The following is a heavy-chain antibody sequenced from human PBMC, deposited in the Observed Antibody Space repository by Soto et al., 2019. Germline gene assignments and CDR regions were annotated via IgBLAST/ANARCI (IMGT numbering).Heavy chain of an antibody. D-gene: IGHD3-9*01. CDR2: IRSKAYGGTT. J-gene: IGHJ3*02. CDR1: GFTFGDYA. Sequence: PGGSLRLSCTASGFTFGDYAMSWFRQAPGKGLEWVGFIRSKAYGGTTEYAASVKGRFTISRDDSKSIAYLQMNSLKTEDTAVYYCTRGNYDILTGEDAFDIWGQGTMVTVSS. CDR3: TRGNYDILTGEDAFDI. V-gene: IGHV3-49*03.